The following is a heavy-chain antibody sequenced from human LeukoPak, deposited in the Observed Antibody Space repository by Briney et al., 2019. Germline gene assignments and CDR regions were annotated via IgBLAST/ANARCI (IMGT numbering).Heavy chain of an antibody. Sequence: GGSLRLSCAASDFNFITYAMSWVRQAPGKGLEWVSAISVSGNTYHADSVKGRFTISRDNSKNTLYLQMNSLRAEDTAVYYCAKDLLVRYFDWLPFDYWGQGTLVTVSS. D-gene: IGHD3-9*01. CDR2: ISVSGNT. CDR1: DFNFITYA. J-gene: IGHJ4*02. CDR3: AKDLLVRYFDWLPFDY. V-gene: IGHV3-23*01.